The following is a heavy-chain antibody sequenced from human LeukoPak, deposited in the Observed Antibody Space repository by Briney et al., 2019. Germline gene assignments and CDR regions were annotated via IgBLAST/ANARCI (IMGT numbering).Heavy chain of an antibody. CDR2: INPHSGGT. Sequence: ASVKVSCKASGYTFTGYYMHWVRQAPGQGLEWMGWINPHSGGTNFAQKFQDWVILTRDTSINTAYMELTSLKSDATAVYYCARGPPYGSGSYPPPGYYDMDVWGQGTTVTVSS. CDR3: ARGPPYGSGSYPPPGYYDMDV. D-gene: IGHD3-10*01. CDR1: GYTFTGYY. V-gene: IGHV1-2*04. J-gene: IGHJ6*02.